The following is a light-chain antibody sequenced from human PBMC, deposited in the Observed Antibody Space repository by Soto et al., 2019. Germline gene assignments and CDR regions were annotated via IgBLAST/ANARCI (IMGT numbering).Light chain of an antibody. V-gene: IGKV3-15*01. CDR1: QSVSSN. CDR3: QQYNNWPL. Sequence: EIVMIQSAATLSVSPGEKATLPCRASQSVSSNLAWYQQKPGKAPRLLIYGASTRATGIHARFSGSGSGTEFTLTISSLQSEDFAVYYCQQYNNWPLFGQGTKVDIK. CDR2: GAS. J-gene: IGKJ1*01.